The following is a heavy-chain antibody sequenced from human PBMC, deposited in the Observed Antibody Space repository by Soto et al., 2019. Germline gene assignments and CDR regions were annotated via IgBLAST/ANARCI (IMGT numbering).Heavy chain of an antibody. D-gene: IGHD1-26*01. CDR3: ARGRKWTPFDY. J-gene: IGHJ4*02. CDR1: GFTFSSYA. CDR2: ISYDGSNK. Sequence: PGGALRLSCAASGFTFSSYAIHWVRQAPGKGLEWVAVISYDGSNKYYADSVKGRFTISRDNSKNTLYLQMNSLRAEDTAVYYCARGRKWTPFDYWGQGTLVTVSS. V-gene: IGHV3-30-3*01.